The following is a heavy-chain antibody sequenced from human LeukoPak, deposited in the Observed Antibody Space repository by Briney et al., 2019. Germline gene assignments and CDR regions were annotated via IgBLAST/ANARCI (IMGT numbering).Heavy chain of an antibody. Sequence: GGSLRLSCVASGFPLSSYWMTWVRQAPGKGLEWVANIKQDGSKKSYVDSVKGRFTISRDNAKNSLHLQMNSLRAEDTAIYYCTRVGYIDEGIDYWGQGTLVTVSS. CDR1: GFPLSSYW. V-gene: IGHV3-7*04. D-gene: IGHD5-24*01. CDR3: TRVGYIDEGIDY. CDR2: IKQDGSKK. J-gene: IGHJ4*02.